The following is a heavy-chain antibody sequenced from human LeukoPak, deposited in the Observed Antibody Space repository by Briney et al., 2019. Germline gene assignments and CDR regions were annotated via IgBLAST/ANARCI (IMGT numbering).Heavy chain of an antibody. V-gene: IGHV3-64*01. CDR1: GFTFNIFA. J-gene: IGHJ4*02. CDR3: ARRQCTSSRWYLDY. CDR2: DSADGGST. Sequence: PGGSLRLSSAASGFTFNIFAINWVRQAPGKGLEYVSADSADGGSTYYANSVKGRFTISRDNSKNMLYLQMGSLRGDDMAVYYCARRQCTSSRWYLDYGGQGALVTVSS. D-gene: IGHD2-2*01.